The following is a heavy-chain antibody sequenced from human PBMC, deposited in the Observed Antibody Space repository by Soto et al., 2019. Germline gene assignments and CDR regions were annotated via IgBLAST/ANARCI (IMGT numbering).Heavy chain of an antibody. CDR3: AKGRGGSGSLTPRVDF. CDR2: ISGGGDTT. CDR1: GFTFNNYA. J-gene: IGHJ4*02. D-gene: IGHD3-10*01. Sequence: EVQLLESGGGLVQPGGSLRLSCAASGFTFNNYAMTWVRQAPGKGLEWVSAISGGGDTTSYADSVKGRFTVSIDGSKNTLYLQRSSLRAEDTALYYCAKGRGGSGSLTPRVDFCGQGTLVTVSS. V-gene: IGHV3-23*01.